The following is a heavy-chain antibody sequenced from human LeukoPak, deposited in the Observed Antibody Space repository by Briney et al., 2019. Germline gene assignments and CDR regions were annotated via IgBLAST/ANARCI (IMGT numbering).Heavy chain of an antibody. Sequence: SETLSLTCAVYGGSFSGDYWSWSRQPPGKGLGWIGEINHSGSTNYNPSLKSRVTISVDTSKNQFSLTLSSVTAADTAVYSCARHSTGFGELFWWFDPWGQGTLVTVSS. CDR1: GGSFSGDY. CDR3: ARHSTGFGELFWWFDP. J-gene: IGHJ5*02. CDR2: INHSGST. V-gene: IGHV4-34*01. D-gene: IGHD3-10*01.